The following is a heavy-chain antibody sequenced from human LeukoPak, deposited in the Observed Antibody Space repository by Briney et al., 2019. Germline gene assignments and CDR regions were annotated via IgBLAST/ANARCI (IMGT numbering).Heavy chain of an antibody. CDR3: ARDGRGSYSFDY. CDR1: GFTFSSYW. D-gene: IGHD1-26*01. Sequence: GGSLRLSCAASGFTFSSYWMSWVRQAPGKGLEWVSYISSSGSTIYYADSVKGRFTISRDNAKNSLYLQMNSLRAEDTAVYYCARDGRGSYSFDYWGQGTLVTVSS. V-gene: IGHV3-48*04. J-gene: IGHJ4*02. CDR2: ISSSGSTI.